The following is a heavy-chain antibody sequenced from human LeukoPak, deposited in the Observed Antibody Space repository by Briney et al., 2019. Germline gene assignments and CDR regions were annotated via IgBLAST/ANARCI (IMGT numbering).Heavy chain of an antibody. CDR3: ARHAYCGGDCYLLDY. V-gene: IGHV4-59*08. CDR1: GGSISGYY. CDR2: IHYSGST. J-gene: IGHJ4*02. D-gene: IGHD2-21*02. Sequence: SETLSLTCTVSGGSISGYYWSWIRQPPGKGLEWIGYIHYSGSTNYNPSLKSRVTISVDTSRDQFSLKLSSVTAAGTAVYYCARHAYCGGDCYLLDYWGQGTLVTVSS.